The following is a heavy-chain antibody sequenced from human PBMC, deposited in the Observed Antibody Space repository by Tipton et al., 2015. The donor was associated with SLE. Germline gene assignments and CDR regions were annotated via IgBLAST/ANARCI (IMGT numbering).Heavy chain of an antibody. V-gene: IGHV3-49*04. CDR3: TSAPSWYREYFQH. D-gene: IGHD6-13*01. CDR1: GFTFGDYA. CDR2: IRSKAYGGTT. J-gene: IGHJ1*01. Sequence: SLRLSCAASGFTFGDYAMSWVRQAPGKGLEWVGFIRSKAYGGTTEYAASVKGRFTISRDDSKSIAYLQMNSLKTEDTAVYYCTSAPSWYREYFQHWGQGTLVTVSS.